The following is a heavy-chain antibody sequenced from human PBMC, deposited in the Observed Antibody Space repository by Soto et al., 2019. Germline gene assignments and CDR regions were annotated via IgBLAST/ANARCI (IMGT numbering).Heavy chain of an antibody. Sequence: GESLKISCKGSGYSFTSYWIGWVRQMPGKGLEWMGIIYPGDSDTRYSPSFQGQVTISADKSISTAYLQWSSLKASDTAMYYCARHQHRYNWNDEGWFDPWGQGTLVTVSS. CDR2: IYPGDSDT. CDR1: GYSFTSYW. J-gene: IGHJ5*02. CDR3: ARHQHRYNWNDEGWFDP. V-gene: IGHV5-51*01. D-gene: IGHD1-1*01.